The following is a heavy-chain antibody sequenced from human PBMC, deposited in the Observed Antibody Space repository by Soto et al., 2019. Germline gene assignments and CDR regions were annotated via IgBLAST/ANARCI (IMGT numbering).Heavy chain of an antibody. CDR3: ARGEYSSSSGAPWFDP. CDR2: IYHNGNT. D-gene: IGHD6-6*01. CDR1: GGSISSGGYS. Sequence: SETLSLTCAVSGGSISSGGYSWSRIRQPPGKGLEWIGYIYHNGNTYSNPSLKSRVTISVDRSKNQFSLKLISVTAADTAVYYCARGEYSSSSGAPWFDPWGQGTLVTVSS. J-gene: IGHJ5*02. V-gene: IGHV4-30-2*01.